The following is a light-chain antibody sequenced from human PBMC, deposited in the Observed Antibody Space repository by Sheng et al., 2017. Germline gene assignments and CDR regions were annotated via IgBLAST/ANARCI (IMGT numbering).Light chain of an antibody. CDR1: QSIGNF. CDR2: AAS. V-gene: IGKV1-39*01. CDR3: QQSFSTRLT. Sequence: DIQMTQSPSSLSASVGDRVTITCRANQSIGNFLNWYQQTPGKAPKLLISAASSLQTGVPSRFTGSGSGTGFTLTISSLQPEDFATYYCQQSFSTRLTFGGGTKVEIK. J-gene: IGKJ4*01.